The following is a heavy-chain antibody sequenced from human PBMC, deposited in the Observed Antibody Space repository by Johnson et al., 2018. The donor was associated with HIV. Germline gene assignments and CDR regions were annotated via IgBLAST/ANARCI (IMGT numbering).Heavy chain of an antibody. J-gene: IGHJ3*01. CDR1: GFTFDDYG. V-gene: IGHV3-20*04. CDR3: AKAYCPGCDGFDF. D-gene: IGHD2-21*01. Sequence: VQLVESGGGVVRPGGSLRLSCAASGFTFDDYGMSWVRQAPGKGLEWVSGINWNGGNTGYADSVKGRFTISRDNAKNSLYLQMNSLRTEDSGVYYCAKAYCPGCDGFDFWGRGTMVTVSS. CDR2: INWNGGNT.